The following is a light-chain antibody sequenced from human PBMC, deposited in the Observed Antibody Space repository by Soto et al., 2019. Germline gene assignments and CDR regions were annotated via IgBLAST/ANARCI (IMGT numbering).Light chain of an antibody. V-gene: IGKV1-5*01. CDR1: QSIRHY. J-gene: IGKJ1*01. Sequence: DIQMTQSPPTLSASVGDRVTITCRASQSIRHYLAWYQQMPGKAPKLLSCGASTLQSGVPSRFSGSGSETEFTLPISSLQPDDFGTYFCQHHNSYSQTFGQGTKVEIK. CDR2: GAS. CDR3: QHHNSYSQT.